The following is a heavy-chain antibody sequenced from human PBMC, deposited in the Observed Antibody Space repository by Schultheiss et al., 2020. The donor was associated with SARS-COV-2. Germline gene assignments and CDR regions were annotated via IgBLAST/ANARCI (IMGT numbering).Heavy chain of an antibody. D-gene: IGHD3-10*01. J-gene: IGHJ4*02. Sequence: GGSLRLSCAASGFTFSSYAMHWVRQAPGKGLEWVSSISSSSSYIYYADSVKGRFTISRDNAKNSLYLQMNSLRAEDTAVYYCAKRPYGSGSYPDYWGQGTLVTVSS. V-gene: IGHV3-21*01. CDR2: ISSSSSYI. CDR3: AKRPYGSGSYPDY. CDR1: GFTFSSYA.